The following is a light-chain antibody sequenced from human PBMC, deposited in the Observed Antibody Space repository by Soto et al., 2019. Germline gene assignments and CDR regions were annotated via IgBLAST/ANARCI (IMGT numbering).Light chain of an antibody. CDR1: SSDVGGYKY. J-gene: IGLJ2*01. V-gene: IGLV2-11*01. Sequence: QSALTQPRSVSGSPEQSFTISCTGTSSDVGGYKYVYWYQQHPGKAPKLMIYDVSKRRAEVPNRFSGSKSGNTASLTISGLQAEDEGDYYCCSYAGSYTFVFGGGTKLTVL. CDR2: DVS. CDR3: CSYAGSYTFV.